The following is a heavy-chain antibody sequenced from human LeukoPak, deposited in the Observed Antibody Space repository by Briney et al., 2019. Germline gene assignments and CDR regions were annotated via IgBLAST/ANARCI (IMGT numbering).Heavy chain of an antibody. CDR3: ARLRPGVDY. CDR2: INHSGST. V-gene: IGHV4-34*01. D-gene: IGHD3-10*01. J-gene: IGHJ4*02. Sequence: TSETLSLTCAVYGGSFSGYYWSWIRQPPGKGLEWIGEINHSGSTNYNPSLKSRVTISVDTSKNQFSLKLSSVTAADTAVCYCARLRPGVDYWGQGTLVTVSS. CDR1: GGSFSGYY.